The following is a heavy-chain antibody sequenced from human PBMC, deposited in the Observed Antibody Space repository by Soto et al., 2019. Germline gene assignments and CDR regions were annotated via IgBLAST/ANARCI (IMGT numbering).Heavy chain of an antibody. J-gene: IGHJ4*01. CDR3: AISGMVRGVDYFDY. V-gene: IGHV1-69*02. Sequence: QVQLVQSGAEVKKPGSSVKVSCKASGGTFSSYTISWVRQAPGQGLEWMGRIIPILGIANYAQKFQGRVTITADKSTSTAYLELRSLRSEDTAVYYCAISGMVRGVDYFDYWGHVTLVTVSS. CDR2: IIPILGIA. D-gene: IGHD3-10*01. CDR1: GGTFSSYT.